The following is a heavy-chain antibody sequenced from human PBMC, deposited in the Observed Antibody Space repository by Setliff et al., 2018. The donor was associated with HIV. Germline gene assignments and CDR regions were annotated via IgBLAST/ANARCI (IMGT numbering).Heavy chain of an antibody. J-gene: IGHJ4*02. CDR2: IYYSGST. CDR3: ARQLRGGYNFWSGYHRWYFDY. D-gene: IGHD3-3*01. V-gene: IGHV4-59*08. Sequence: PSETLSLTCTVSGGSISSYYWSWIRQPPGKGLEWIGYIYYSGSTNYNPSLKSRVTISVDTSKNQFSLKLSSVTAADTAVYYCARQLRGGYNFWSGYHRWYFDYWGQGTLVTV. CDR1: GGSISSYY.